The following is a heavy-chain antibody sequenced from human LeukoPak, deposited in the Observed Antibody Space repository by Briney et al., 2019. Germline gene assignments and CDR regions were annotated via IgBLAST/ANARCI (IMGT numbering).Heavy chain of an antibody. J-gene: IGHJ4*02. CDR3: ARGPTVVVVPAADREHFDY. CDR2: INHSGST. Sequence: GSLRLSCVVSGFPFSSYAMSWVRQAPGKGLEWIGEINHSGSTNYNPSLKSRVTISVDTSKNQFSLKLSSVTAADTAVYYCARGPTVVVVPAADREHFDYWGQGTLVTVSS. V-gene: IGHV4-34*01. D-gene: IGHD2-2*01. CDR1: GFPFSSYA.